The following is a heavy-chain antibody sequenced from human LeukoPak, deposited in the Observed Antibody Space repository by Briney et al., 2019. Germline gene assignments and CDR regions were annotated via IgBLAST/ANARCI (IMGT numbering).Heavy chain of an antibody. CDR3: ARDSLGYCSGGSCYPRFDP. J-gene: IGHJ5*02. D-gene: IGHD2-15*01. CDR1: GFSFSSFG. Sequence: GGSLRLSCTASGFSFSSFGMSWVRQAPGKGLEWVANIKQDGSEKYYVDSVKGRFTISRDNAKNSLYLQMNSLRAEDTAVYYCARDSLGYCSGGSCYPRFDPWGQGTLVTVSS. V-gene: IGHV3-7*01. CDR2: IKQDGSEK.